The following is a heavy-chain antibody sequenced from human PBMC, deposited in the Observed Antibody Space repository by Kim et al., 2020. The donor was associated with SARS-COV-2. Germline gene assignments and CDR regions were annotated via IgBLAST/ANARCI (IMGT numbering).Heavy chain of an antibody. J-gene: IGHJ4*02. V-gene: IGHV3-7*03. CDR3: ARDLGYMHIAAAGTCRDY. CDR2: IKQDGSEK. CDR1: GFTFSSYW. Sequence: GGSLRLSCAASGFTFSSYWMSWVRQAPGKGLEWVANIKQDGSEKYYVDSVKGRFTISRDNAKNSLYLQMNSLRAEDTAVYYCARDLGYMHIAAAGTCRDYWGQGTLVTVSS. D-gene: IGHD6-13*01.